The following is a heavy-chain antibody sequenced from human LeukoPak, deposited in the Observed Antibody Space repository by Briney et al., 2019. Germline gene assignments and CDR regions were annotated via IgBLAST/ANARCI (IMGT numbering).Heavy chain of an antibody. CDR2: IYSGGST. J-gene: IGHJ4*02. D-gene: IGHD3-10*01. V-gene: IGHV3-66*01. CDR3: ARAIYGLYFDY. Sequence: GGSLRLSCAASGFTVSSNYMSWVRQAPGKGLEWVSVIYSGGSTYYADSVKGRFTISRDNSKDTLYLQMNSLRAEDTAVYYCARAIYGLYFDYWGQGTLVTVSS. CDR1: GFTVSSNY.